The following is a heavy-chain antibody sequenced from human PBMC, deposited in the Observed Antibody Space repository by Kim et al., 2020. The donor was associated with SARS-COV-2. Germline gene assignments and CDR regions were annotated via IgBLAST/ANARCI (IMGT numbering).Heavy chain of an antibody. J-gene: IGHJ6*02. CDR2: ISAYNGNT. V-gene: IGHV1-18*04. D-gene: IGHD2-2*02. Sequence: ASVKVSCKASGYTFTSYGISWVRQAPGQGLEWMGWISAYNGNTNYAQKLQGRVTMTTDTSTSTAYMELRSLRSDDTAVYYCARFVVVPAAIDPQPFRPIKYYYYGMDVWGQGTTVTVSS. CDR1: GYTFTSYG. CDR3: ARFVVVPAAIDPQPFRPIKYYYYGMDV.